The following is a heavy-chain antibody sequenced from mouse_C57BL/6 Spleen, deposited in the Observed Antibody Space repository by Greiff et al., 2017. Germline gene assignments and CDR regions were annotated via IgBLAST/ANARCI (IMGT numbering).Heavy chain of an antibody. J-gene: IGHJ4*01. D-gene: IGHD1-1*01. CDR3: ARSGITGAMDY. CDR2: INPNNGGT. V-gene: IGHV1-26*01. CDR1: GYTFTDYY. Sequence: EVQLQQSGPELVKPGASVKISCKASGYTFTDYYMNWVKQSHGKSLEWIGDINPNNGGTSYNQKFKGKATLTVDKSSSTAYMELRSLTSEDSAVYYCARSGITGAMDYWGQGTSVTVSS.